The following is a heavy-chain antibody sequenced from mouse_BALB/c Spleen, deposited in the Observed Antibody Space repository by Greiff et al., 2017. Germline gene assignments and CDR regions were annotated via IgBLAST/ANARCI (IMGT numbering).Heavy chain of an antibody. Sequence: QVQLQQSGAELAKPGASVKMSCKASGYTFTSYWMHWVKQRPGQGLEWIGYINPSTGYTEYNQKFKDKATLTADKSSSTAYMQLSSLTSEDSAVYYCARWGTTARGDDWGQGTSVTVSS. J-gene: IGHJ4*01. V-gene: IGHV1-7*01. CDR3: ARWGTTARGDD. CDR2: INPSTGYT. CDR1: GYTFTSYW. D-gene: IGHD1-2*01.